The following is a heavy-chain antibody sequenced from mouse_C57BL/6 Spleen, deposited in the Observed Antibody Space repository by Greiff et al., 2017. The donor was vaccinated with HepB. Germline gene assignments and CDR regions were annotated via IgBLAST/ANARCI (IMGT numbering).Heavy chain of an antibody. V-gene: IGHV1-82*01. CDR2: IYPGDGDT. J-gene: IGHJ2*01. CDR3: ASYYYGSSFYVDY. D-gene: IGHD1-1*01. Sequence: QVQLKQSGPELVKPGASVKISCKASGYAFSSSWMNWVKQRPGKGLEWIGRIYPGDGDTNYNGKFKGKATLTADKSSSTAYMQLSSLTSEDSAVYFCASYYYGSSFYVDYWGQGTTLTVSS. CDR1: GYAFSSSW.